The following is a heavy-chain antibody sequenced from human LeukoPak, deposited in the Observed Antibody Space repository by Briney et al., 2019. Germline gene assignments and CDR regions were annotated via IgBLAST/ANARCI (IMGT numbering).Heavy chain of an antibody. Sequence: SETLSLTCSVSGYSISSGFYWGWIRQPPGKGLEWIGSIFHSGSTYYNPSLKSRVTISVDTSKNQFSLKLSSVTAADTAVYYCAKSPYFYNSGRYVDVWGKGTTVTVSS. V-gene: IGHV4-38-2*02. CDR3: AKSPYFYNSGRYVDV. CDR1: GYSISSGFY. D-gene: IGHD3-10*01. CDR2: IFHSGST. J-gene: IGHJ6*03.